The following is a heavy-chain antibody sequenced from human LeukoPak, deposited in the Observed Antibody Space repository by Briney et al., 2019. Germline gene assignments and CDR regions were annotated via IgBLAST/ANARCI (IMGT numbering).Heavy chain of an antibody. CDR1: GFIFSDYY. D-gene: IGHD5-12*01. V-gene: IGHV3-11*03. Sequence: PGGSLRLSCAASGFIFSDYYMSWIRQAPGKGLEWISYISSGSDYTNYADSVKGRFTISRDNAKNSLYLQLNSLRADDTAVYYCATPGGAYDGFDYWGQGTLVTVSS. CDR3: ATPGGAYDGFDY. CDR2: ISSGSDYT. J-gene: IGHJ4*02.